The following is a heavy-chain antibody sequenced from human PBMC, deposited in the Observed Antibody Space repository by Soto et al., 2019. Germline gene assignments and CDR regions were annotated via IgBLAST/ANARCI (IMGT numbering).Heavy chain of an antibody. CDR2: IDSDGSST. CDR3: ARGRPYGMDV. V-gene: IGHV3-74*01. CDR1: GFTFGSYW. Sequence: PVGSLRLSCAASGFTFGSYWMNWVRQAPGKGLVWVSRIDSDGSSTTYADSVKGRFTTSRDNAKNTLYLQMSSLRVEDTAVYYCARGRPYGMDVWGQRTTVTVSS. J-gene: IGHJ6*02.